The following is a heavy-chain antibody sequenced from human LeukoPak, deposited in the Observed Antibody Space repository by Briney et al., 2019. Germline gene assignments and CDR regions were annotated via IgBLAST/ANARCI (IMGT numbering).Heavy chain of an antibody. V-gene: IGHV3-9*01. CDR3: AKGGY. CDR2: ISWNSGSI. CDR1: GFTFDDYA. J-gene: IGHJ4*02. Sequence: GRSLRLSCAASGFTFDDYAMHWVRHAPGKGLEWVSGISWNSGSIGYADSVKGRFTISRDNAKNSLYLQMNSLRAEDTALYYCAKGGYWGQGTLVTVSS.